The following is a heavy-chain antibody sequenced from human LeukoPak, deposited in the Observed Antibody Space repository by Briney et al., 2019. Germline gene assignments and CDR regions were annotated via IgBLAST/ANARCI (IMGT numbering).Heavy chain of an antibody. CDR3: AREGDFWSGYYTGDYYYYGMDV. J-gene: IGHJ6*02. V-gene: IGHV1-18*01. CDR2: ISAYNGNT. D-gene: IGHD3-3*01. CDR1: GYTFTSYG. Sequence: ASVKVSCKASGYTFTSYGISWVRQAPGQGLQWMGWISAYNGNTNYAQKLQGRVTMTTDTSTSTAYMELSSLRSEDTAVYYCAREGDFWSGYYTGDYYYYGMDVWGQGTTVTVSS.